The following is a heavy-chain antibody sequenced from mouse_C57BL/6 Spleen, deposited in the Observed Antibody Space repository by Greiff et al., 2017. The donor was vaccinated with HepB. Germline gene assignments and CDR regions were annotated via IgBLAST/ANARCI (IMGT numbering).Heavy chain of an antibody. V-gene: IGHV1-82*01. CDR2: IYPGDGDT. CDR1: GYAFSSSW. CDR3: ARGLTGGNYFDY. Sequence: QVQLQQSGPELVKPGASVKISCKASGYAFSSSWMNWVKQRPGKGLEWIGRIYPGDGDTNYNGKFKGKATLTADKSSSTAYMQLSSLTSEDSAVYVCARGLTGGNYFDYWGQGTTLTVSS. D-gene: IGHD4-1*01. J-gene: IGHJ2*01.